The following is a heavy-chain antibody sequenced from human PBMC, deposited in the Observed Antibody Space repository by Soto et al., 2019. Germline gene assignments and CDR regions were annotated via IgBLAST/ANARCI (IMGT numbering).Heavy chain of an antibody. J-gene: IGHJ4*02. CDR2: IYWDDDK. CDR3: AHSYYYDSSAYYLFDY. V-gene: IGHV2-5*02. CDR1: GFSLSASGVG. Sequence: QITLKESGPTLVKPTQTLTLTCTFSGFSLSASGVGVGWIRQPPGKALEWLALIYWDDDKRYSPSLKSRLTITKDTSKNQVVLTMTNMDPVDTATYFCAHSYYYDSSAYYLFDYWGQGTLVTVSS. D-gene: IGHD3-22*01.